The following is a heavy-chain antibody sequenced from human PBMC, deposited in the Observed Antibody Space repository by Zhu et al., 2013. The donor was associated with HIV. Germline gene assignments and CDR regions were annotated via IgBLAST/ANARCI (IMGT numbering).Heavy chain of an antibody. CDR1: GGTFSSYA. V-gene: IGHV1-69*01. J-gene: IGHJ3*02. CDR2: IIPIFGTA. D-gene: IGHD2-15*01. CDR3: AAFTGSEIAATIAAFDI. Sequence: VQLVQSGAEVKKPGSSVKVSCKASGGTFSSYAISWVRQAPGQGLEWMGGIIPIFGTANYAQKFQGRVTITADESTSTAYMELSSLRSEDTAVYYCAAFTGSEIAATIAAFDIWGQGTMVTVSS.